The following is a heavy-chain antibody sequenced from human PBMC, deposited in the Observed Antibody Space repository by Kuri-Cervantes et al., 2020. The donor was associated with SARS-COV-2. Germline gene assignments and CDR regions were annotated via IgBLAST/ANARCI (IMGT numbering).Heavy chain of an antibody. D-gene: IGHD3-3*01. V-gene: IGHV3-15*01. CDR2: IKSKTDGGTT. CDR1: ESSFSNAW. Sequence: SCAASESSFSNAWISWVRQARGKGLEWVGRIKSKTDGGTTDYAAPVKGRFTISRADSKNTLYLQMNSLKTEDTDVYYCTTARITIFGVVIPTPDYWGQGTLVTVSS. J-gene: IGHJ4*02. CDR3: TTARITIFGVVIPTPDY.